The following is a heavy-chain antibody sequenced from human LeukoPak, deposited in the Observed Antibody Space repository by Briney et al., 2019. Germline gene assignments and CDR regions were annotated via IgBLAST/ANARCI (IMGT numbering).Heavy chain of an antibody. V-gene: IGHV4-59*01. Sequence: SETLSLTCTVSGGSISSYYWSWIRQPPGKGLEWIGYIYYSGSTNYNPSLKSRVTISVDTSRNQFSLKLSSVTAADTAVYYCARGHTAVTRHFDFWGQGTRVTVSS. CDR1: GGSISSYY. J-gene: IGHJ4*02. CDR3: ARGHTAVTRHFDF. D-gene: IGHD4-17*01. CDR2: IYYSGST.